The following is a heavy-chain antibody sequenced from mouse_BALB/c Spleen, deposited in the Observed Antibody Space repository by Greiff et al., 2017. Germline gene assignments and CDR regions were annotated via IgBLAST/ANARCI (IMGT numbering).Heavy chain of an antibody. CDR2: ISTYSGNT. J-gene: IGHJ4*01. CDR3: AHYSDYDGGYYAMDY. Sequence: QVQLQQSGPELVRPGVSVKISCKGSGYTFTDYAMHWVKQSHAKSLEWIGVISTYSGNTNYNQKFKGKATMTVDKSSSTAYMELARLTSEDSAIYYCAHYSDYDGGYYAMDYWGQGTSVTVSS. D-gene: IGHD2-4*01. V-gene: IGHV1-67*01. CDR1: GYTFTDYA.